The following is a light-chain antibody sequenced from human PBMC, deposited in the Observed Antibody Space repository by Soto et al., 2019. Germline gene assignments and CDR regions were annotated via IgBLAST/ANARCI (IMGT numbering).Light chain of an antibody. CDR3: QQYNSYSWT. CDR1: QSISNW. CDR2: KAS. J-gene: IGKJ1*01. V-gene: IGKV1-5*03. Sequence: DMHMTQSPSSLSASVFGIVTSTCLAKQSISNWLAWYQKKPGKVPKLLIYKASNLDYGVPSRFSGSGSGTEFTLTISSLQPDDFATYYCQQYNSYSWTFGQGTKVDIK.